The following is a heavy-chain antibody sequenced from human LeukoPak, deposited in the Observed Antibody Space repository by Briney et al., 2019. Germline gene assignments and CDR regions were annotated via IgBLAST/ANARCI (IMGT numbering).Heavy chain of an antibody. CDR1: GFVFRQFG. V-gene: IGHV3-33*07. CDR2: IWYDESDQ. Sequence: GGSLRLSCTGSGFVFRQFGFYWVRQAPGKGLEWVAHIWYDESDQFYADSVKGRFSISKDTSMNTVYLQMNTLRDDDTAVYYCARDHVPSMIFGVAPAYWGQGSLVIVSS. J-gene: IGHJ4*02. CDR3: ARDHVPSMIFGVAPAY. D-gene: IGHD3/OR15-3a*01.